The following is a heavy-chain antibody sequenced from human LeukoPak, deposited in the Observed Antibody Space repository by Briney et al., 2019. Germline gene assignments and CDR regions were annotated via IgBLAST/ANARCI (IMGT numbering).Heavy chain of an antibody. J-gene: IGHJ4*02. D-gene: IGHD1-26*01. CDR1: GYTFTGYY. CDR2: INPNSGGT. V-gene: IGHV1-2*02. Sequence: GASVKVSCKASGYTFTGYYMHWVRQAPGQGLEWMGWINPNSGGTNYAQKFQGRVTMTRDMSTSTVYMELSSLRSEDTAVYYCARVSVGATEGDYWGQGTLVTVSS. CDR3: ARVSVGATEGDY.